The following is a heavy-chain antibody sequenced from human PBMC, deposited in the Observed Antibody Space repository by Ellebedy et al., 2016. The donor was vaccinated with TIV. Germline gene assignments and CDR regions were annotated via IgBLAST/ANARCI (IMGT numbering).Heavy chain of an antibody. J-gene: IGHJ4*02. CDR1: GGSFSGYY. CDR2: INHSGST. V-gene: IGHV4-34*01. D-gene: IGHD4-17*01. CDR3: ARGNDYGDYALDY. Sequence: GSLRLSXAVYGGSFSGYYWSWIRQPPGKGLEWIGEINHSGSTNYNPSLKSRVTISVDTSKNQFSLKLSSVTAADTAVYYCARGNDYGDYALDYWGQGTLVTVSS.